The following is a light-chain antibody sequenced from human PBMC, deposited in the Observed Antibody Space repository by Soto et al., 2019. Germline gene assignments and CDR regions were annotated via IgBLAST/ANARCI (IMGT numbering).Light chain of an antibody. CDR3: QQYSSYPTYT. J-gene: IGKJ2*01. Sequence: DIQMTQSPSTLSASVGDRVTITCRASQSISTWLAWYQQKPGKAPKLLIYKASSLESGVPSRFSGSGSGTEFTLTISSLQPDDFATYYCQQYSSYPTYTFGQGTKLEIK. CDR2: KAS. V-gene: IGKV1-5*03. CDR1: QSISTW.